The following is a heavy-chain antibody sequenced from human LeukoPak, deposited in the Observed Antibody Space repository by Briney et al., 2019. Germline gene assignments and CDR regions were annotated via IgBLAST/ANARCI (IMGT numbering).Heavy chain of an antibody. V-gene: IGHV5-51*01. CDR2: IYPADPDT. D-gene: IGHD5-24*01. J-gene: IGHJ4*02. Sequence: GESLKISCKGSGYSFPNYWIGWVRQMPGKGLEWMGIIYPADPDTRYSPSFQGQVTISADKSINTAYLQWTSLKASDTAMYYCARRKGDGYNSPFDYWGQGTLVTVSS. CDR3: ARRKGDGYNSPFDY. CDR1: GYSFPNYW.